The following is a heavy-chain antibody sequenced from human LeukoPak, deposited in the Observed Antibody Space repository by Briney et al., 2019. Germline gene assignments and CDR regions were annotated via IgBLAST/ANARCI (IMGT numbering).Heavy chain of an antibody. CDR2: IQFDESDK. CDR1: GFTYKTYS. D-gene: IGHD3-10*01. Sequence: GGSLRLSCVVSGFTYKTYSMNWVRQTPGKGLEWVAFIQFDESDKFYADSVKGRFIISRDNSKSTLYLQMNSLRPEDTAVYYCAKESKGSESSFALWGQGTVVTVSS. CDR3: AKESKGSESSFAL. J-gene: IGHJ3*01. V-gene: IGHV3-30*02.